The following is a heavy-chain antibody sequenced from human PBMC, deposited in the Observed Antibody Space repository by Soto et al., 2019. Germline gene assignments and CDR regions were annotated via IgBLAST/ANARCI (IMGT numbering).Heavy chain of an antibody. D-gene: IGHD6-6*01. J-gene: IGHJ4*02. V-gene: IGHV4-59*01. CDR1: GGSINDFY. CDR3: ATSSIAARQWYFDY. Sequence: SETLSLTCTVSGGSINDFYWSWIRQPPGKGLEWIGYIYYSGSTNYNPSLKSRVTISVDTSKNQFSLKLSSVTAADTAVYYCATSSIAARQWYFDYWGQGTLVTVSS. CDR2: IYYSGST.